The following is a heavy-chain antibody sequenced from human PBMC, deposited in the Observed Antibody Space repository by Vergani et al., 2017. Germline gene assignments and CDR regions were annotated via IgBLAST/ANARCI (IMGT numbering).Heavy chain of an antibody. CDR3: ARAGDSRGYLFDY. V-gene: IGHV4-39*07. CDR1: GGSISSSSYY. Sequence: QLQLQESGPGLVKPSETLSLTCTVSGGSISSSSYYWGWIRQPPGKGLEWIGSIYYSGSTYYNPSLKSRVTISVDTSKNQFSLKLSSVTAADTAVYYCARAGDSRGYLFDYWGQGTLVTVSS. CDR2: IYYSGST. D-gene: IGHD3-22*01. J-gene: IGHJ4*02.